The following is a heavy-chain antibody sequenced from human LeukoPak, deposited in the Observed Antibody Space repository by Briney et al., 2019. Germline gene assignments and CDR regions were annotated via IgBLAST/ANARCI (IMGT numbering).Heavy chain of an antibody. V-gene: IGHV1-2*02. CDR1: GGALGSYS. Sequence: GASVKVSCKTSGGALGSYSISWVRQAPGRGLEWMGWINPNSGGTNYAQKFQGRVTMTRDTSISTAYMELSRLRSDDTAVYYCARNAAGGYSYGSGWSGTFDPWGQGTLVTVSS. CDR3: ARNAAGGYSYGSGWSGTFDP. CDR2: INPNSGGT. D-gene: IGHD5-18*01. J-gene: IGHJ5*02.